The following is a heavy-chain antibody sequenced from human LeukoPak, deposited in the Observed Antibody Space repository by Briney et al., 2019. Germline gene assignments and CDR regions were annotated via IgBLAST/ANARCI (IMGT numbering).Heavy chain of an antibody. Sequence: PSETLSLTCAVYGGSFSGYYWSWVRQPPGKGLEWIGKINHSGSTNYNPSLKSRVTISVDTSKTQFSLKMSFLTAADTAVYYCARRGLVGAPLRWGQGTLVTVSS. CDR3: ARRGLVGAPLR. V-gene: IGHV4-34*01. CDR2: INHSGST. CDR1: GGSFSGYY. D-gene: IGHD1-26*01. J-gene: IGHJ4*02.